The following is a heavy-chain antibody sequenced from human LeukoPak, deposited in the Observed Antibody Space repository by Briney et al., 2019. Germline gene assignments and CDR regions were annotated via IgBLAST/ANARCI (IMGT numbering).Heavy chain of an antibody. J-gene: IGHJ4*02. Sequence: AGGSLRLSCAASGFTFSSYGMHWVRQAPGKGLEWVAVISYDGSNKYYADSVKGRFTISRDNSKNTLYLQMNSLRAEDTAVYYCAKDLSSGWYFDCWGQGTLVTVSS. D-gene: IGHD6-19*01. CDR3: AKDLSSGWYFDC. CDR1: GFTFSSYG. V-gene: IGHV3-30*18. CDR2: ISYDGSNK.